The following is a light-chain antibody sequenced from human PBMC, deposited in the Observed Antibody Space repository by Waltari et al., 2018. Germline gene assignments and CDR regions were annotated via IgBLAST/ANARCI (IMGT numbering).Light chain of an antibody. J-gene: IGLJ2*01. V-gene: IGLV5-37*01. CDR1: SDINVGTSH. CDR3: MIWPSNAVV. CDR2: YFSDSNK. Sequence: QPVLTQPPFSSASPGSSARLTCTLPSDINVGTSHIYCYPQTPGSPPRYLLSYFSDSNKAQGSGVPSRFSGSKDASANTGILLISGLQSEDEADYYCMIWPSNAVVFGGGTKLSVL.